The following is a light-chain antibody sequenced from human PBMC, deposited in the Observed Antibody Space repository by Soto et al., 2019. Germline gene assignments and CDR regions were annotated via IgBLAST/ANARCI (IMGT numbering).Light chain of an antibody. J-gene: IGKJ4*01. CDR1: RSVGRND. CDR2: DAA. V-gene: IGKV3-20*01. Sequence: ESVLTQSPGTLSWSPGESATVSCRASRSVGRNDLAWLHHKPDQAPRLLIYDAANRAPGVPDMFSGSGSGTDFSLSVTLLEAEDFSVYYCRQYDVSPLTFGGATTVAIK. CDR3: RQYDVSPLT.